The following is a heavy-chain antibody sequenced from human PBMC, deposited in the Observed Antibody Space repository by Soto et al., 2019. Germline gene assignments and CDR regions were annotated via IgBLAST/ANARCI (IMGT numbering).Heavy chain of an antibody. CDR2: IYYSGST. J-gene: IGHJ5*02. D-gene: IGHD6-19*01. CDR3: ASSPYSSGWSPILRNWFDP. CDR1: GGSISSYY. Sequence: PSETLSLTCTVSGGSISSYYWSWIRQPPGKGLEWIGYIYYSGSTNYNPSLKSRVTISVDTSKNQFSLKLSSVTAADTAVYYCASSPYSSGWSPILRNWFDPWGQGTLVTVSS. V-gene: IGHV4-59*01.